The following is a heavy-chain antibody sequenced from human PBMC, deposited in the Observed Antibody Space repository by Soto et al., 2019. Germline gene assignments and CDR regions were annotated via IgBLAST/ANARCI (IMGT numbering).Heavy chain of an antibody. V-gene: IGHV3-30*18. D-gene: IGHD3-22*01. Sequence: QVQLVESGGGVVQPGRSLRLSCAASGFTFSSYGMHWVRQAPGKGLEWVAVISYDGSNKYYADSVKGRFTISRDNSKNTLYLQMNSLKAEDTAVYYCAKALVITMIVVVIPMPDYWGQGTLVTVSS. CDR3: AKALVITMIVVVIPMPDY. CDR1: GFTFSSYG. J-gene: IGHJ4*02. CDR2: ISYDGSNK.